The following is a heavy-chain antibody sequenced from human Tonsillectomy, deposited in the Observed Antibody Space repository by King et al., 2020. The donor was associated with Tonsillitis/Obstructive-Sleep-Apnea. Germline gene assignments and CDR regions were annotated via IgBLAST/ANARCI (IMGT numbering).Heavy chain of an antibody. Sequence: VQLVESGGGLVQPGGSLRLSCAASGFTFSSYSMNWVRQAPGKGLEWVSYISSSSSTIYYADSVKGRFTISRDNAKNSLYLQMNSLRDEDTAVYYFARDLVYYDSSGYYRSFDYWGQGTLVTVSS. CDR2: ISSSSSTI. CDR3: ARDLVYYDSSGYYRSFDY. V-gene: IGHV3-48*02. D-gene: IGHD3-22*01. J-gene: IGHJ4*02. CDR1: GFTFSSYS.